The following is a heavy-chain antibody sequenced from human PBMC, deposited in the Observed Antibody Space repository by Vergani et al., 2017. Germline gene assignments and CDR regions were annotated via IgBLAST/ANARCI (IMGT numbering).Heavy chain of an antibody. V-gene: IGHV4-4*08. CDR2: IYTSGST. J-gene: IGHJ5*02. CDR3: ARGGVPAAIGWFDP. CDR1: GGSFNTYY. D-gene: IGHD2-2*02. Sequence: QVQLEESGPGLVKPSETLSLTCTVSGGSFNTYYWSWIRQSPGKGLEWIGYIYTSGSTNYNPSLKSRVTMSVDTSKNQFSLKLSSVTAADTAVYYCARGGVPAAIGWFDPWGQGTLVTVSS.